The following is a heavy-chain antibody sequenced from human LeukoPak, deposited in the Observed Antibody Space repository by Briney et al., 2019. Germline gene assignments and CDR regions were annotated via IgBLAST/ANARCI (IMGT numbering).Heavy chain of an antibody. CDR3: ARDLGATGWYTFYY. J-gene: IGHJ4*02. CDR1: GDSVSSINGA. D-gene: IGHD6-19*01. Sequence: TSQTLSLTCAIPGDSVSSINGAWNWIRQSPSRGLEWLGRTYYRSKWYYDYAVSVQGRITINPDTSKNQFSLQLNSVTPDHTAVYYCARDLGATGWYTFYYWGQGTLVTVSS. CDR2: TYYRSKWYY. V-gene: IGHV6-1*01.